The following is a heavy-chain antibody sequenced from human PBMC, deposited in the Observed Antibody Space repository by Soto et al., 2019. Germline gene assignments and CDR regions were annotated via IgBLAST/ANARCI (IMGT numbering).Heavy chain of an antibody. CDR3: IRGGSPYYYDY. CDR1: GFIFIGSA. Sequence: EVKLVESGGGLVQPGGSLKLSCAASGFIFIGSAVHWVRQASGKGLEWVGRILSKAGNYATAYPASMKGRFTISRDDSENTAFLQMNSLKTEDTAVYYCIRGGSPYYYDYWGQGTLVAVSS. J-gene: IGHJ4*02. V-gene: IGHV3-73*01. CDR2: ILSKAGNYAT.